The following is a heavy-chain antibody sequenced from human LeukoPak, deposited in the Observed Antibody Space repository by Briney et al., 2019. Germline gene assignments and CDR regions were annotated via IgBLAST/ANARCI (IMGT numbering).Heavy chain of an antibody. CDR1: GRSISSFY. Sequence: SETLSLTCSLSGRSISSFYWGWIRQPPGKGLEWIGYIYYSGTSNYNPSLKSRVTMSVDTSKNQFSLKLSSVTAADTSVYYCARGRYYYGPGSYYVDYWGQGTLATVSS. V-gene: IGHV4-59*01. D-gene: IGHD3-10*01. CDR3: ARGRYYYGPGSYYVDY. CDR2: IYYSGTS. J-gene: IGHJ4*02.